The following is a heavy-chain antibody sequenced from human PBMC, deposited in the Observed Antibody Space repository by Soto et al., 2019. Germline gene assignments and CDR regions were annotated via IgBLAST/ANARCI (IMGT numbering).Heavy chain of an antibody. CDR2: IIPMFGTA. CDR1: GGSFSSFA. J-gene: IGHJ6*02. Sequence: GASVKVSCKASGGSFSSFAFSWVRQAPGQGLEWMGGIIPMFGTANYAQEFLGRVTITADKSTSTAYMELSSLRSEDTAVYYCATRFQYSSSKYYYYYGMDVWGQGTTVTVSS. CDR3: ATRFQYSSSKYYYYYGMDV. V-gene: IGHV1-69*06. D-gene: IGHD6-6*01.